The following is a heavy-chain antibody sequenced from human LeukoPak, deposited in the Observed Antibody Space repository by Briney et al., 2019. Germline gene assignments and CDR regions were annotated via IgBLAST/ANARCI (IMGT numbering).Heavy chain of an antibody. CDR1: GFTFNSFF. Sequence: GGSLRLSCAASGFTFNSFFLNWVRLTPGRELEWVACISQDGSETFYMDSVRGRFAISRDNTKNSLYLQMDSLRAEDTAVYFCVRDLGHSRHYFEYWGQGALVTVSS. CDR3: VRDLGHSRHYFEY. V-gene: IGHV3-7*01. J-gene: IGHJ4*02. CDR2: ISQDGSET. D-gene: IGHD7-27*01.